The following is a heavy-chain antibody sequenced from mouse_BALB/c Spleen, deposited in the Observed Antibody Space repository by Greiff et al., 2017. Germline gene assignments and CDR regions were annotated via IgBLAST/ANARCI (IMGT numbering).Heavy chain of an antibody. V-gene: IGHV5-6-5*01. CDR3: ARNRYDDAMDY. CDR1: GFTFSSYA. CDR2: ISSGGST. J-gene: IGHJ4*01. Sequence: EVQGVESGGGLVKPGGSLKLSCAASGFTFSSYAMSWVRQTPEKRLEWVASISSGGSTYYPDSVKGRFTISRDNARNILYLQMSSLRSEDTAMYYCARNRYDDAMDYWGQGTSVTVSS. D-gene: IGHD2-14*01.